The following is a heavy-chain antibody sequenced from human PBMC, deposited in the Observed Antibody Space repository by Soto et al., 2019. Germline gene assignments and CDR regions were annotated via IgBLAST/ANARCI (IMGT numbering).Heavy chain of an antibody. D-gene: IGHD3-10*01. CDR3: TRGAGQGSGSYD. Sequence: QVQLVQSGAEVKKPGASVKVSCKASGYIFTSFGITWVRQAPGQGLEWMGWVSTYNGNTKYAQKLQGRVTMSTDTATSTAYMAMRSLRSDDTAVYYCTRGAGQGSGSYDWGQGTLVTVSS. CDR2: VSTYNGNT. CDR1: GYIFTSFG. J-gene: IGHJ4*02. V-gene: IGHV1-18*01.